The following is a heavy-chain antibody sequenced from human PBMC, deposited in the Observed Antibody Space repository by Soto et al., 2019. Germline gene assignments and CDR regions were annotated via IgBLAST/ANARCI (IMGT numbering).Heavy chain of an antibody. CDR2: INHSGST. CDR3: ARVSRGYYDH. D-gene: IGHD2-15*01. CDR1: GGSFGDYF. V-gene: IGHV4-34*01. J-gene: IGHJ4*02. Sequence: PSETLCLTYAVYGGSFGDYFWTWIRQPPGKGLEWIGEINHSGSTNYNPSLESRVTISVDTSKKQFSLKLSSVTAAATAVYYCARVSRGYYDHWGQGTLVTVSS.